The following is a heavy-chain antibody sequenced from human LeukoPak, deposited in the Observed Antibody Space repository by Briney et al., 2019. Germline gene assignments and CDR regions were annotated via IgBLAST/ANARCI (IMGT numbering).Heavy chain of an antibody. CDR3: ARGGWEKQKQQPYSY. CDR2: INHSGST. D-gene: IGHD6-13*01. CDR1: GGSFSGYY. J-gene: IGHJ4*02. V-gene: IGHV4-34*01. Sequence: LETLSLTCAVYGGSFSGYYWSWIRQPPGKGVVWTWEINHSGSTNYNPSFKSQVTKPVDTPKNQFSLKLSSVTAAETAVYYCARGGWEKQKQQPYSYWGQGTLVTVSS.